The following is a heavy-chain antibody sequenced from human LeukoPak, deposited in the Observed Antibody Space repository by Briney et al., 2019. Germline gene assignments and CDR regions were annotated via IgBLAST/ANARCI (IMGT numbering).Heavy chain of an antibody. J-gene: IGHJ4*02. CDR2: ISAYNGNT. D-gene: IGHD1-26*01. Sequence: ASVKVSCKASGYTFTSYGISWVRQAPGQGLEWMGWISAYNGNTNYAQKLQGRVTMTTDTSTSTAYMELRSLRSDDTAVYYCARGRRYSGSHVPLAYWGQGTLVTVSS. CDR3: ARGRRYSGSHVPLAY. CDR1: GYTFTSYG. V-gene: IGHV1-18*01.